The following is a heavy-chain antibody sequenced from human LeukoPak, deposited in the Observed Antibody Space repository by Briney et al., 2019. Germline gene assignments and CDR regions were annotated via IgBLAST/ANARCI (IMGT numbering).Heavy chain of an antibody. V-gene: IGHV4-34*01. CDR3: ARGHILTYYYDSSGYYYSWFDP. CDR2: INHSGST. CDR1: GGSFSGYY. D-gene: IGHD3-22*01. J-gene: IGHJ5*02. Sequence: PSETLSLTCAVYGGSFSGYYWSWVRQPPGKGLEWIGEINHSGSTNYNPSLKSRVTISVDTSKNQFSLKLSSVTAADTAVYYCARGHILTYYYDSSGYYYSWFDPWGQGTLVTVSS.